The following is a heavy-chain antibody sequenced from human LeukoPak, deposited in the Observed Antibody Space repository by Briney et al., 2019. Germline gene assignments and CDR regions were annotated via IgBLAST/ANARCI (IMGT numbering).Heavy chain of an antibody. D-gene: IGHD2-21*02. CDR1: GYTFTGYY. V-gene: IGHV1-2*02. CDR3: ARNVNCGGDCYSFFDY. J-gene: IGHJ4*02. CDR2: INPNSGGT. Sequence: ASVKVSCKASGYTFTGYYMHWVRQAPGQGLEWMGWINPNSGGTNHAQKFQGRVTMTRDTSISTAYMELSRLRSDDTAVYYCARNVNCGGDCYSFFDYWGQGTLVTVSS.